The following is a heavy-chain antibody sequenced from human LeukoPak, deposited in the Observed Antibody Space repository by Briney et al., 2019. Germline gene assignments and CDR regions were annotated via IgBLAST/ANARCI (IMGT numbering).Heavy chain of an antibody. CDR2: ISGSGATT. CDR3: AKDGPLYSSHDAFDI. J-gene: IGHJ3*02. V-gene: IGHV3-23*01. Sequence: GGSLRLSCAASGFTFSSYAMSWVRQAPGKGLEWVSAISGSGATTYYADSVKGRFTISRDNSENTLYLQMNSLRAEDTAVYYCAKDGPLYSSHDAFDIWGQGTMVTVSS. D-gene: IGHD4-11*01. CDR1: GFTFSSYA.